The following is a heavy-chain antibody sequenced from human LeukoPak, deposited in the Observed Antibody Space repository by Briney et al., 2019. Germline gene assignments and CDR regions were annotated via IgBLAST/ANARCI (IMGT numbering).Heavy chain of an antibody. D-gene: IGHD1-1*01. CDR1: GITFSDYY. CDR3: ARDSRADGTYYFDY. Sequence: GGSLRLSCAASGITFSDYYMSWIRQAPGKGLEWVSYISSSGSTIYYADSVKGRFTISRDNAKNSLYLQMNSLRAEDTAVYYCARDSRADGTYYFDYWGQGTLVTVSS. CDR2: ISSSGSTI. J-gene: IGHJ4*02. V-gene: IGHV3-11*01.